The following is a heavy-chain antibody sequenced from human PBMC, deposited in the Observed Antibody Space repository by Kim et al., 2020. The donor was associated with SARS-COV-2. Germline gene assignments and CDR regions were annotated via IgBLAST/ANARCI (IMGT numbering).Heavy chain of an antibody. J-gene: IGHJ4*02. CDR3: ARDTYYYDSSGYYSAPDY. Sequence: KGRFTISRDNAKNSLYLQMNSLRAEDTAVYYCARDTYYYDSSGYYSAPDYWGQGTLVTVSS. V-gene: IGHV3-11*04. D-gene: IGHD3-22*01.